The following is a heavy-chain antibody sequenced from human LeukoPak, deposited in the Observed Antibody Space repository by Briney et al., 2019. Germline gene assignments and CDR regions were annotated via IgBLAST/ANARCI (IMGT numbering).Heavy chain of an antibody. D-gene: IGHD2-2*01. J-gene: IGHJ5*02. CDR1: GYTFTSYG. Sequence: GASVKVSCKASGYTFTSYGISWVRQAPGQGLEWMGWISAYNGNTNYALKLQGRVTVTTDTSTSTAYMELRSLRSDDTAVYYCARDMVWNLGYCSSTSCYGSWFDPWGQGTLVTVSS. CDR3: ARDMVWNLGYCSSTSCYGSWFDP. V-gene: IGHV1-18*01. CDR2: ISAYNGNT.